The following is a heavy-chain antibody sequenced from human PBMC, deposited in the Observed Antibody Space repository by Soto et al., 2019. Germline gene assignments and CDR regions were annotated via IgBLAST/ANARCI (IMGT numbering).Heavy chain of an antibody. CDR1: GFTFSKFA. D-gene: IGHD1-26*01. V-gene: IGHV3-30*18. CDR2: ISNDGRKK. Sequence: QVQLLEFGGGAVQPGRSLRLSCAASGFTFSKFAMHWVRQAPGKGLEWVAVISNDGRKKYYADSVTGRFTISRENSNNTLSLQMNSLRLEDTAVYYCAKDISSYSGGYTYYFDYWGQGTLVTVSS. J-gene: IGHJ4*02. CDR3: AKDISSYSGGYTYYFDY.